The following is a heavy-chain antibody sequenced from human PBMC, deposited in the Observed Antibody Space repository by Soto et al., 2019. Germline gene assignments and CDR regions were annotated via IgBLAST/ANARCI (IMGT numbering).Heavy chain of an antibody. Sequence: QVQLVESGGGVVQPGRSLRLSCAASGFTFSSYGMHWVRQAPGKGLEWVAVIWYDGSNKYYADSVKGRFTISRDNSKNTLYLQMNSLRAEDTAVYYCARGSIWFGELRVPEFDYWGQGTLVTVSS. CDR3: ARGSIWFGELRVPEFDY. D-gene: IGHD3-10*01. CDR2: IWYDGSNK. CDR1: GFTFSSYG. V-gene: IGHV3-33*01. J-gene: IGHJ4*02.